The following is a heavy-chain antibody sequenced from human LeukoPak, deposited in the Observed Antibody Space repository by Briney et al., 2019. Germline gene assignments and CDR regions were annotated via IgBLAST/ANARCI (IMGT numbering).Heavy chain of an antibody. CDR3: ARASQVYYFEN. Sequence: SETLSLTCTVSGDSIRSYYWSWIRQPPGKGLEWIGYIYSSGSTDCNPSLKSRVTISVDTSKRQFSLKLSAVTAADTAVYHCARASQVYYFENWGQGTLVTVSS. J-gene: IGHJ4*02. CDR1: GDSIRSYY. V-gene: IGHV4-59*12. CDR2: IYSSGST.